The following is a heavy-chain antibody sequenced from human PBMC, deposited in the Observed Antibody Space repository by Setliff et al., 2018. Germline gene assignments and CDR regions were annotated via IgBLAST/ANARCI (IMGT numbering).Heavy chain of an antibody. CDR3: ARHGLQFLEWLSAFDY. CDR1: GGSISSGSYY. CDR2: IYTSGST. J-gene: IGHJ4*02. Sequence: SETLSLTCTVSGGSISSGSYYWSWIRQPAGKGLEWIGHIYTSGSTYYNPSLKSRVTISVDTSKNQFSLKVNSVTAADTAVYYCARHGLQFLEWLSAFDYWGQGTLVTVSS. D-gene: IGHD3-3*01. V-gene: IGHV4-61*09.